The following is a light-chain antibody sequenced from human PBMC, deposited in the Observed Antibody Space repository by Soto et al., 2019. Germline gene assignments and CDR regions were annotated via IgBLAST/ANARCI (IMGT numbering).Light chain of an antibody. CDR1: QDITNY. Sequence: DIQMTQSPSSLSASVGDRVTITCQASQDITNYLNWYQQKPGEAPKLLIYDASNLETGVPSRFGGSGSGADFTLTISSLQPEDVATEYCQQSDGLLYTFGQGTKLEVK. CDR3: QQSDGLLYT. J-gene: IGKJ2*01. V-gene: IGKV1-33*01. CDR2: DAS.